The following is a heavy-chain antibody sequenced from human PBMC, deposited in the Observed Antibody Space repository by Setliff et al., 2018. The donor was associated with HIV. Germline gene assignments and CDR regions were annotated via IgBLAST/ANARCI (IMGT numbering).Heavy chain of an antibody. D-gene: IGHD3-10*01. CDR1: GGSISSGDYY. Sequence: SETLSLTCTVSGGSISSGDYYWTWLRQPPGKGREWIGYVYNSGSTYYEPSLRGRVTISIDRSKNQFSLKLNSVTAADTAVYYCARETNASGSLTAYWYFDLWGRGTLVTVSS. J-gene: IGHJ2*01. CDR2: VYNSGST. V-gene: IGHV4-30-4*08. CDR3: ARETNASGSLTAYWYFDL.